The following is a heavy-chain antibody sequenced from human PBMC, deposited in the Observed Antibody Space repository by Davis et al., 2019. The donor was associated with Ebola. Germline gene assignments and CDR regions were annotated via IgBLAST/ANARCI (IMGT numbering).Heavy chain of an antibody. CDR2: IYHSGST. D-gene: IGHD2-2*01. J-gene: IGHJ3*02. CDR3: ARVMVVVPAHNAFDI. Sequence: SETLSLTCTVSGYSISSGYYWGWIRQPPGKGLEWIGSIYHSGSTYYNPSLKSRVTISVDTSKNQFSLKLSSVTAADTAVYYCARVMVVVPAHNAFDIWGQGTMVTVSS. V-gene: IGHV4-38-2*02. CDR1: GYSISSGYY.